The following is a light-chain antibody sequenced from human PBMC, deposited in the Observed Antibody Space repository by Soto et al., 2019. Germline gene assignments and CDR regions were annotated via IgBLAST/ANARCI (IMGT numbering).Light chain of an antibody. J-gene: IGKJ4*01. V-gene: IGKV3-15*01. CDR2: GAA. Sequence: EIVMTQSPATLSVSPGERATLSCRASQSVSSNLGCYQQKPGQAPRILIYGAATRGTGIPARFMSSGSGAAYILTISSRLAEDVAVYYCQQYNSCPPFTFGGGTKVEIK. CDR3: QQYNSCPPFT. CDR1: QSVSSN.